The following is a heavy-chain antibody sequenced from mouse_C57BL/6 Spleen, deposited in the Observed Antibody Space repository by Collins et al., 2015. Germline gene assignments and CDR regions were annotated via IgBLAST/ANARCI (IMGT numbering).Heavy chain of an antibody. V-gene: IGHV1-52*01. CDR1: GYTFTSYW. CDR3: ARDNSGAEYFDY. Sequence: QVQLQQPGAELVRPGSSVKLSCKASGYTFTSYWMHWVKQRPIQGLEWIGNIDPSDSETHYNQKFKDKATLTVDKSSSTAYMQLSSLTSEDSAVYFCARDNSGAEYFDYWGQGTTLTVFS. J-gene: IGHJ2*01. D-gene: IGHD3-2*02. CDR2: IDPSDSET.